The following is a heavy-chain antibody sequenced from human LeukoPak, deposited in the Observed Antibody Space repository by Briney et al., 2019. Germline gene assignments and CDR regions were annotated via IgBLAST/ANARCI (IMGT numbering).Heavy chain of an antibody. CDR1: GGTFSSYA. D-gene: IGHD3-22*01. CDR3: ARVLGEGDYYDSSGYYYAPDY. Sequence: ASVKVSCKASGGTFSSYAISWVRQAPGQGLEWMGGIIPIFGTANYAQKFQGRVTITTDESTSTAYMELSSLRSEDTAVYYCARVLGEGDYYDSSGYYYAPDYWGQGTLVTVSS. V-gene: IGHV1-69*05. J-gene: IGHJ4*02. CDR2: IIPIFGTA.